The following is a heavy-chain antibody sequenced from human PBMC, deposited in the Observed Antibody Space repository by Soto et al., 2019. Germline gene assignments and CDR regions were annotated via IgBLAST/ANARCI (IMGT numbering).Heavy chain of an antibody. CDR2: IYIDGNT. V-gene: IGHV3-66*01. CDR3: VRDQSLVTTT. CDR1: GLTVSSEY. D-gene: IGHD4-17*01. Sequence: GGLRLSCAASGLTVSSEYMSWVRQAPGKGLEWVSVIYIDGNTFYADSVKGRFTISRDNSKNTLYLQMNNLRVEDTAIYYCVRDQSLVTTTWGQGTLVTVSS. J-gene: IGHJ4*02.